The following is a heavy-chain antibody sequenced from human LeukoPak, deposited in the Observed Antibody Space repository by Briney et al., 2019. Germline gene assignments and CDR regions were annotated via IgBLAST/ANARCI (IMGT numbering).Heavy chain of an antibody. CDR3: ARGDCSSTICYSPMDV. D-gene: IGHD2-2*01. J-gene: IGHJ6*03. Sequence: SETLSLTCTVTGYSISSGYYWVWIRQTPGKGLEWIGSIYRSGSTNYNPSLKSRVTISVDTSKNQFSLKVNSVTAADTALYYCARGDCSSTICYSPMDVWGKGTTVTVSS. CDR1: GYSISSGYY. V-gene: IGHV4-38-2*02. CDR2: IYRSGST.